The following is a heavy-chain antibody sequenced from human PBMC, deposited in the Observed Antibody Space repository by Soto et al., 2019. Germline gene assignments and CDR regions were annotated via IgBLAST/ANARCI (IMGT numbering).Heavy chain of an antibody. D-gene: IGHD2-15*01. CDR1: GFRFTTYW. V-gene: IGHV5-51*01. Sequence: PGESLKISCKGSGFRFTTYWIGWVRQMPGKGLEWMGIIYPGDSDARYSPSFQGQVTISADKSINTAYLHWSSLKASDTAMYYCARGYCSGGPRYFGGFDVWGQGTMVTVS. CDR2: IYPGDSDA. CDR3: ARGYCSGGPRYFGGFDV. J-gene: IGHJ3*01.